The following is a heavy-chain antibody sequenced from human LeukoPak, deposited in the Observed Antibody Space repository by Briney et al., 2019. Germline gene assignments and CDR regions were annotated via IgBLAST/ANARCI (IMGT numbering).Heavy chain of an antibody. Sequence: SETLSLTCTVSGGSISSGGYYWSWIRQPPGKGLEWIGYIYYSGSTNYNPSLKSRVTISVDTSKNQFSLKLSSVTAADTAVYYCAREGASSSFDYWGQGTLVTVSS. CDR1: GGSISSGGYY. CDR3: AREGASSSFDY. D-gene: IGHD6-13*01. V-gene: IGHV4-61*08. J-gene: IGHJ4*02. CDR2: IYYSGST.